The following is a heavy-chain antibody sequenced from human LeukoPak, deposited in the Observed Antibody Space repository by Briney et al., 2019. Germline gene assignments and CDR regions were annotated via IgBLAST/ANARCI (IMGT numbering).Heavy chain of an antibody. V-gene: IGHV5-51*01. J-gene: IGHJ4*02. CDR3: AIFKQYLRPDY. CDR2: IYPGDSDT. D-gene: IGHD2/OR15-2a*01. CDR1: GYSINNYW. Sequence: AGESLKISCKGSGYSINNYWIGWVRQMPGKGLEWMGIIYPGDSDTRYSPSFQGQVTISADKSISTGYLQWSSLKASDTAIYYCAIFKQYLRPDYWGQGTLVTVSS.